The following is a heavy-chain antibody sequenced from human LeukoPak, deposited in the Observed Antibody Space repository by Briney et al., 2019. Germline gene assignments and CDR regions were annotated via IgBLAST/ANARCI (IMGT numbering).Heavy chain of an antibody. CDR2: ISDSGEST. Sequence: PGGSLRLSCVASGFTFNNYTMRWVRQAPGKGLEWVSAISDSGESTYYADSVKGRFTISRDNSKNTLYLQMNSLRVEDTAVYYCTKPDCPSTSCYTLDYWGQGILVTVSS. CDR3: TKPDCPSTSCYTLDY. V-gene: IGHV3-23*01. CDR1: GFTFNNYT. D-gene: IGHD2-2*02. J-gene: IGHJ4*02.